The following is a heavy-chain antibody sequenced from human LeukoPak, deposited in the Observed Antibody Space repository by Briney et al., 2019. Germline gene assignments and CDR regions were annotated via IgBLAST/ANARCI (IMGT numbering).Heavy chain of an antibody. CDR1: GGSFSGYY. J-gene: IGHJ5*02. CDR3: ARGATGARYNWFDP. CDR2: INHSGST. D-gene: IGHD7-27*01. V-gene: IGHV4-34*01. Sequence: SETLSLTCAVYGGSFSGYYWSWIRQPPGKGLEWIGEINHSGSTNYNPSLKSRVTISVDTSKNQFSLKLSSVTAADTAVYYCARGATGARYNWFDPWGQGTLVTVSS.